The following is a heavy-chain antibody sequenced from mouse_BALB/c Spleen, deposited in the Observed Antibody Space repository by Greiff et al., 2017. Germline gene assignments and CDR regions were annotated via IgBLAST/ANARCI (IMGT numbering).Heavy chain of an antibody. CDR3: ARHDYGNYGFAY. J-gene: IGHJ3*01. V-gene: IGHV5-12-2*01. Sequence: DVQLVESGGGLVQPGGSLKLSCAASGFTFSSYTMSWVRQTPEKRLEWVAYISNGGGSTYYPDTVKGRFTISRDNAKNTLYLQMSSLKSEDTAMYYCARHDYGNYGFAYWGQGTLVTVSA. D-gene: IGHD2-1*01. CDR1: GFTFSSYT. CDR2: ISNGGGST.